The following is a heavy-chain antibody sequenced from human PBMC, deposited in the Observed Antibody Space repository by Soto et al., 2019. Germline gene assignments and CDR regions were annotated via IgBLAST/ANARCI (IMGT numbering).Heavy chain of an antibody. Sequence: QVQLVESGGGIIQPGRSLRLSCAASGFSFSNFAMHLVRQAPGKGLEWVAVISAEGAKKYYADSVKGRFTISRDNSQSTLYLQMDRLRDDDTAVYYCAPKAAITACPRYYFDHWGEGTLVTVSS. CDR3: APKAAITACPRYYFDH. V-gene: IGHV3-30-3*01. CDR2: ISAEGAKK. CDR1: GFSFSNFA. J-gene: IGHJ4*02. D-gene: IGHD2-21*02.